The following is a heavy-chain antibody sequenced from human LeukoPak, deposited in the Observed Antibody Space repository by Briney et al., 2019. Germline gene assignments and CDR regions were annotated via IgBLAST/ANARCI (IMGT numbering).Heavy chain of an antibody. J-gene: IGHJ5*02. CDR3: ARQNYNWFDP. V-gene: IGHV4-39*01. Sequence: PSETLSLTCTVSGGSISSSNYYWGWIRQPPGKGLEWIGSIYYSGSTYNSPSLKSRVTISVDTSKNQFSLKLSSVTAADSAVYYCARQNYNWFDPWGQGTLVTVSS. CDR1: GGSISSSNYY. D-gene: IGHD1-7*01. CDR2: IYYSGST.